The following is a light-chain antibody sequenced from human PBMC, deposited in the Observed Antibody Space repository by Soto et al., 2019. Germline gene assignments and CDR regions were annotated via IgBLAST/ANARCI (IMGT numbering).Light chain of an antibody. CDR3: SSYTATNTLVV. Sequence: QSVLTQPASVSGSPGQSITISCTGTSGDIGSYNRVSWYQQHPGKAPKLIIYEVTDRPSGVSNRFSGSKSGNTASLTISGLQAEDEAEYYCSSYTATNTLVVFGTGTKLTVL. CDR1: SGDIGSYNR. V-gene: IGLV2-14*01. J-gene: IGLJ1*01. CDR2: EVT.